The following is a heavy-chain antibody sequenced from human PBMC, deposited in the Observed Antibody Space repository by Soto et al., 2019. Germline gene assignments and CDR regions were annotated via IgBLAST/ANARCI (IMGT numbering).Heavy chain of an antibody. D-gene: IGHD1-7*01. CDR1: GGTISRYA. CDR3: TRTILYMGTTYYFGMDV. J-gene: IGHJ6*02. Sequence: QVQLVQSGAEVKKPGSSVKVSCKASGGTISRYAISWVRQAPAQGLEWMGGIIPISGTTKYAQKFQGRVTITAAESTSTAYMELSSLRSEDTAVDYCTRTILYMGTTYYFGMDVWGQGTTVTVSS. V-gene: IGHV1-69*01. CDR2: IIPISGTT.